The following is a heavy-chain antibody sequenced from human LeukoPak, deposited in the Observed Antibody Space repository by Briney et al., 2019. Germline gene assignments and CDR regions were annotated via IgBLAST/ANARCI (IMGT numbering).Heavy chain of an antibody. J-gene: IGHJ4*02. Sequence: SETLSLTCAVSGGSISSSNWWSWVRQPPGKGLEWIGEIYHSGSTNYNPSLKSRVTISVDTSKNQFSLKLSSVTAADTAVYYCARSVAGTEYYFDYWGQGTLVTVSS. CDR3: ARSVAGTEYYFDY. CDR1: GGSISSSNW. D-gene: IGHD6-19*01. V-gene: IGHV4-4*02. CDR2: IYHSGST.